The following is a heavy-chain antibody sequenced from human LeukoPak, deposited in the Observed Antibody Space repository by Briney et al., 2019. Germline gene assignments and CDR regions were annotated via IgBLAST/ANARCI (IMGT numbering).Heavy chain of an antibody. Sequence: PSGTLSLTCAVSGGSISSSNCWSWVRQPPGKGLEWIGEIYHTGSTNSNPSLKSRVTISVDKSKNQFSLKLSSVTAADTAVYYCARVDGRAVAGPLGLDYWGQGTLVTVSS. CDR3: ARVDGRAVAGPLGLDY. CDR2: IYHTGST. CDR1: GGSISSSNC. D-gene: IGHD6-19*01. J-gene: IGHJ4*02. V-gene: IGHV4-4*02.